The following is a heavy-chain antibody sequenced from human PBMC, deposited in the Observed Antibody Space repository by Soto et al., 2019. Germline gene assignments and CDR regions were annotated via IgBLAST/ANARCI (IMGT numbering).Heavy chain of an antibody. D-gene: IGHD4-17*01. Sequence: QVQLVQSGAEVKKPGASVKVSCKASGYTFTGYYMHWVRQAPGQGLEWMGWINPNSGGTNYAQKFQGRVTMTRDTSRSTADMELSRLRSDDTAVYYWARDWKGDYGDLCYWGQGTLVTVSS. V-gene: IGHV1-2*02. J-gene: IGHJ4*02. CDR2: INPNSGGT. CDR3: ARDWKGDYGDLCY. CDR1: GYTFTGYY.